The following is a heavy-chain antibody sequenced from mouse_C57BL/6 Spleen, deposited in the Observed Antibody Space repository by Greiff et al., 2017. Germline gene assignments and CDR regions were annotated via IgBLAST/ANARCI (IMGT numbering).Heavy chain of an antibody. V-gene: IGHV5-9*01. J-gene: IGHJ1*03. CDR1: GFTFSSYT. CDR2: ISGGGGNT. CDR3: ARHGEAHWYFDV. Sequence: EVQGVESGGGLVKPGGSLKLSCAASGFTFSSYTMSWVRQTPEKRLEWVATISGGGGNTYYPDSVTGRFTISRDTAKNTLYLQMGSVRSEDTALYYCARHGEAHWYFDVWGTGTTVTVSS.